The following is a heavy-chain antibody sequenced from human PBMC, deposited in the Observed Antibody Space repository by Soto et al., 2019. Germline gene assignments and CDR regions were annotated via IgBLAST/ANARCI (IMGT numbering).Heavy chain of an antibody. J-gene: IGHJ4*02. Sequence: GGSLRLSCAASGFTFSNYAMHWVRQAPGKGLEWVALTSYDGNNEYYTDSVKGRFTISRDNSKNTLFLQMNSPRPEDTAVYYCAKDKGVFNWATSYFDYWGQGARVTVSX. CDR1: GFTFSNYA. CDR3: AKDKGVFNWATSYFDY. V-gene: IGHV3-30*18. CDR2: TSYDGNNE. D-gene: IGHD1-1*01.